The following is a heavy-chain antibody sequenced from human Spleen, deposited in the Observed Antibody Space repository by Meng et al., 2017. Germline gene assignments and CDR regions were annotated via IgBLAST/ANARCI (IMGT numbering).Heavy chain of an antibody. J-gene: IGHJ5*02. CDR1: GGSISTSGYY. V-gene: IGHV4-39*01. CDR3: VRSRAWVRTGFDP. D-gene: IGHD1/OR15-1a*01. CDR2: IGHSGIT. Sequence: PQLQESGPGRAKPSEALSLTCSVSGGSISTSGYYWCWIRQPPGKGLEWIGSIGHSGITYYTPSLKSRVTVSIDTFKSQFSLKLTSVTAADTAVYYCVRSRAWVRTGFDPWGQGTLVTVSS.